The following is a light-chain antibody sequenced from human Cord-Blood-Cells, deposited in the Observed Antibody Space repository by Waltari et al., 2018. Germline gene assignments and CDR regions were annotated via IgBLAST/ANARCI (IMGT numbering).Light chain of an antibody. CDR2: EVS. V-gene: IGLV2-14*01. Sequence: QSALTQPASVSGSPGQSITISCTGTSSDVGGYNYVSWYQQHPGKAPKLMIYEVSNRPSGVSNRVSGSKSGNTASLTISGLQAEDEADYYCSSYTSSSTLEGYVFGTGTKVTVL. CDR3: SSYTSSSTLEGYV. J-gene: IGLJ1*01. CDR1: SSDVGGYNY.